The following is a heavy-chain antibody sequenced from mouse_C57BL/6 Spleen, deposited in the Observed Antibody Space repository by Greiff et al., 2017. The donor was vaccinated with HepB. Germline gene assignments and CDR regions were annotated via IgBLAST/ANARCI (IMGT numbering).Heavy chain of an antibody. CDR1: GYTFTSYT. Sequence: QVQLQQSGAELARPGASVKMSCKASGYTFTSYTMHWVKQRPGQGLEWIGYINPSSGYTKYNQKFKDKATLTADKSSSTAYMQLSSLTSEDSALYYCARSGPGYFGVWGTRTTVTVSS. CDR2: INPSSGYT. CDR3: ARSGPGYFGV. D-gene: IGHD3-1*01. J-gene: IGHJ1*03. V-gene: IGHV1-4*01.